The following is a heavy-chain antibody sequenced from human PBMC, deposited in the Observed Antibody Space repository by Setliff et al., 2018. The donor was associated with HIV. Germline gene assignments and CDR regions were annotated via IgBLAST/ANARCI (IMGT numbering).Heavy chain of an antibody. CDR1: GYSISSGYY. D-gene: IGHD2-15*01. Sequence: SETLSLTCTVSGYSISSGYYWGWIRQPPGKGLEWIGSMYHSGSTYFNPSLKSRLTISVDTSTNQFSLNLTSVTAADTAVYYCARDVGRLDYFDYWGQGTLVTVPS. CDR2: MYHSGST. J-gene: IGHJ4*02. CDR3: ARDVGRLDYFDY. V-gene: IGHV4-38-2*02.